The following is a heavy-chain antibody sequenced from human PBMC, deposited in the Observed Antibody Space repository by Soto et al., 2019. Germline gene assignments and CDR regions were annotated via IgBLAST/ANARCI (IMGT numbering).Heavy chain of an antibody. Sequence: QVQLQQWGAGLLKPSETLSLTCAVYGGSFSGYYWSWIRQPPGKGLEWIGDINHSGSTNYNPSLKSRVTISVDTSKNQFSLKLSSVTAADTAVYYFARKLRRSASPFGYYYYGMDVWGQGTTVTVSS. J-gene: IGHJ6*02. D-gene: IGHD2-2*01. CDR3: ARKLRRSASPFGYYYYGMDV. CDR2: INHSGST. V-gene: IGHV4-34*01. CDR1: GGSFSGYY.